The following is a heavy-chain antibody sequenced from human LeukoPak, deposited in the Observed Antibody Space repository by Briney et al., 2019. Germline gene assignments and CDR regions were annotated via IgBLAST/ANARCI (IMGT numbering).Heavy chain of an antibody. D-gene: IGHD6-19*01. Sequence: GGSLRLSCAASGFTFNTYTMNWVRQAPGKGLEWVSYISSSSSTIYYADSVKGRFTISRDNAKNSLYLQMNSLRAEDTAVYYCAKEVGSSGWFPFNYWGQGTLVTVSS. J-gene: IGHJ4*02. V-gene: IGHV3-48*01. CDR3: AKEVGSSGWFPFNY. CDR2: ISSSSSTI. CDR1: GFTFNTYT.